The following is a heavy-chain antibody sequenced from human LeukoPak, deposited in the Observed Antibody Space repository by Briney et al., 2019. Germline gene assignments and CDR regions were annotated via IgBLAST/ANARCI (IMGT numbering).Heavy chain of an antibody. Sequence: PGRSLRLSCAASGFTFSSYGMHWVRQAPGKGLEWVAVIRYDGSNKYYADSVKGRFTISRDNAKNSLYLQMNSLRAEDTAVYYCARDYYYDSSGYLGYWGQGTLVTVSS. D-gene: IGHD3-22*01. J-gene: IGHJ4*02. V-gene: IGHV3-33*01. CDR1: GFTFSSYG. CDR3: ARDYYYDSSGYLGY. CDR2: IRYDGSNK.